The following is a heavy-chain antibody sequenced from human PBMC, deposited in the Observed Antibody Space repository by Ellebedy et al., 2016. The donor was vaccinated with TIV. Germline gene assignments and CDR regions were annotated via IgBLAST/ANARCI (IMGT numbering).Heavy chain of an antibody. CDR2: ISSDGTGS. Sequence: GESLKISCAASGFTFSSYWMHWVRQAPGKGLVWVSRISSDGTGSSYADPIQCRFTISRDNAKNTLYLQMNSLRAEDTAVYYCARVECNSISCPGAFDIWGQGTMVTVSS. CDR1: GFTFSSYW. CDR3: ARVECNSISCPGAFDI. V-gene: IGHV3-74*01. J-gene: IGHJ3*02. D-gene: IGHD2-2*01.